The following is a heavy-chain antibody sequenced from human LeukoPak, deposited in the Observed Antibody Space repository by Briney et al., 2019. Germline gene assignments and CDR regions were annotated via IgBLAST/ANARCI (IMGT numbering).Heavy chain of an antibody. CDR1: GFTFSSYA. CDR3: AKLGTTVTTSGSD. V-gene: IGHV3-23*01. CDR2: ISGSGGST. D-gene: IGHD4-17*01. Sequence: GGSLRLSCAASGFTFSSYAMNWVRQAPGKGLEWVSAISGSGGSTYYADTVKGRFTISRDNSKNTLCLQMNSLGAEDTAVYYCAKLGTTVTTSGSDWGQGTLVTVSS. J-gene: IGHJ4*02.